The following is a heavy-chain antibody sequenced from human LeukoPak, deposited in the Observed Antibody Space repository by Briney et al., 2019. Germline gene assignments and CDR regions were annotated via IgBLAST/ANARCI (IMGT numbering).Heavy chain of an antibody. Sequence: SVKVSCKASGGTFSSYAISWVRQAPGQGLEWRGRIIPIFGIANYAQKFQGRVTITADKSTSTAYMELSSLRSEDTAVYYCARGGEQQLVLFDYWGQGTLVTVFS. CDR1: GGTFSSYA. CDR2: IIPIFGIA. V-gene: IGHV1-69*04. J-gene: IGHJ4*02. CDR3: ARGGEQQLVLFDY. D-gene: IGHD6-13*01.